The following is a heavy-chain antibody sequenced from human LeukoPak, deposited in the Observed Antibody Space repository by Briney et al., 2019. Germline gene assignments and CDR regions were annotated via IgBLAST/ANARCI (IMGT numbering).Heavy chain of an antibody. D-gene: IGHD1-7*01. V-gene: IGHV4-59*08. Sequence: SETLSLTCSVSGGSISSYYWNWIRQPPGKGLEWIGNIFYSGSTNYNSSLESRVSLSVDTSRKQLSLKMTSVTAADTDVYYCARSRGITGTTMNWFDPWGQGTLVIVS. CDR3: ARSRGITGTTMNWFDP. CDR2: IFYSGST. J-gene: IGHJ5*02. CDR1: GGSISSYY.